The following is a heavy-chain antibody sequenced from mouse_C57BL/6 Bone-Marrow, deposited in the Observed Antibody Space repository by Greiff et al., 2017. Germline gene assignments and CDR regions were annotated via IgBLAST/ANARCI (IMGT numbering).Heavy chain of an antibody. Sequence: EVQLVESGGGLVKPGGSLKLSCAASGFTFSDYGMHWVRQAPEKGLEWVAYISRGSSTIYYADTVKGRFTISRDHAKNTVFLQMTSLRSEDTAMYYCARRLTTVVALDYWGQGTTLTVSS. CDR1: GFTFSDYG. D-gene: IGHD1-1*01. J-gene: IGHJ2*01. CDR2: ISRGSSTI. V-gene: IGHV5-17*01. CDR3: ARRLTTVVALDY.